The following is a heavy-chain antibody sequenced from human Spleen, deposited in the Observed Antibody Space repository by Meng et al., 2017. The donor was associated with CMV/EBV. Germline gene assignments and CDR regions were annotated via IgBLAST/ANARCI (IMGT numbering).Heavy chain of an antibody. D-gene: IGHD2/OR15-2a*01. CDR3: ARGRYYDY. V-gene: IGHV4-34*01. Sequence: SETLSLTCAVYGGSLSGHYWSWIRQPPGKGLEWIGEIDHSGSTSYNPSLRSRVTISEDTSKNQFSMKLSSVTAADTAVYYCARGRYYDYWGQGTLVTVSS. CDR2: IDHSGST. J-gene: IGHJ4*02. CDR1: GGSLSGHY.